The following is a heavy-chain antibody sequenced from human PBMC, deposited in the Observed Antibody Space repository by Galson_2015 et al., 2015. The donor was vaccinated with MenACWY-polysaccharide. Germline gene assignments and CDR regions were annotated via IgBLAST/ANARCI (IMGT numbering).Heavy chain of an antibody. Sequence: SLRLSCAVSGFIFSSHAMSWVRQAPGKGLEWVSAISRSGGSPYYADSVKGRFIISRDNSKNTLYLQMNSLRAEDTAVYYCSGNYGSESNYHQEVNFDFWGQGTMVTVSS. CDR1: GFIFSSHA. J-gene: IGHJ3*01. CDR3: SGNYGSESNYHQEVNFDF. V-gene: IGHV3-23*01. CDR2: ISRSGGSP. D-gene: IGHD3-10*01.